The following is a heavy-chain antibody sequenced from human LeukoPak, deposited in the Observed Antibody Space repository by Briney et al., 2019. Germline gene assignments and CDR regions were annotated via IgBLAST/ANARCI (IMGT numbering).Heavy chain of an antibody. Sequence: GGSLGLSCEVSGFSLTTYGMLWVRQAPGKGLEWVAFIRSNGINTYYGDSVKGRFTISRDISKSTLYLQMNSLTTDDTALYFCAKDRPLKGGFDPWGQGSLVIVSS. CDR3: AKDRPLKGGFDP. CDR2: IRSNGINT. CDR1: GFSLTTYG. V-gene: IGHV3-30*02. J-gene: IGHJ5*02. D-gene: IGHD3-16*01.